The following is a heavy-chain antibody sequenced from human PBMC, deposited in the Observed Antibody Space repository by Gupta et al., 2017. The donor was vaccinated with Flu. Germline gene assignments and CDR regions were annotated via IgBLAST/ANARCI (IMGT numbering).Heavy chain of an antibody. D-gene: IGHD3-22*01. CDR3: ARTYYDTSGYLHNWFDP. V-gene: IGHV2-26*01. J-gene: IGHJ5*02. CDR2: ISSNDEE. Sequence: NWIRQPPGKALEWLAHISSNDEESYSTSLRNRLTISKDTSNSQVVPTLTNMDPVDTATYYCARTYYDTSGYLHNWFDPWGQGTLVTVSS.